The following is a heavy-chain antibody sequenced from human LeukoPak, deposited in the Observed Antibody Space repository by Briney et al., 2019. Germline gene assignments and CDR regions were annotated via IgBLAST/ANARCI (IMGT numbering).Heavy chain of an antibody. CDR2: MNPNSGNT. Sequence: ASVKVSCKASGYTFTSYDINWVRQATGQGLEWMGWMNPNSGNTGYAQKFQGRVTITADKSTSTAYMELSSLRSEDTAVYYCASTYYYDSSGLSDAFDIWGQGTMVTVSS. J-gene: IGHJ3*02. D-gene: IGHD3-22*01. CDR1: GYTFTSYD. CDR3: ASTYYYDSSGLSDAFDI. V-gene: IGHV1-8*01.